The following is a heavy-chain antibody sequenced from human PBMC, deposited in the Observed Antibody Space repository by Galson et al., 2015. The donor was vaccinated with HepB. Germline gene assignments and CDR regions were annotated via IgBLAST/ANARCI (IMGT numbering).Heavy chain of an antibody. CDR1: GGIFSSYA. J-gene: IGHJ3*02. CDR2: IIPILGIA. V-gene: IGHV1-69*04. CDR3: ARAHCSSTGCLGAGAFDI. D-gene: IGHD2-2*01. Sequence: SVKVSCKASGGIFSSYAISWVRQAPGQGLEWMGRIIPILGIANYAQKFQGRVTITADKSTSTAYMELSSLRSEDTAVYYCARAHCSSTGCLGAGAFDIWGQGTMVTVSS.